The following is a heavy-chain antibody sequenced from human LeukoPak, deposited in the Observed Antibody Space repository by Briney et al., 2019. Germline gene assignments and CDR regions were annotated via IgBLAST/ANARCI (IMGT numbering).Heavy chain of an antibody. V-gene: IGHV3-74*01. CDR1: GFTLSSYW. CDR3: ARDLTGAVFDF. D-gene: IGHD1-26*01. J-gene: IGHJ4*02. CDR2: ITSDGSST. Sequence: GGSLRLSCEASGFTLSSYWMHWVRQAPGKGLVCVSRITSDGSSTSYADSVGGRFTISRDNAKNTVYLQMNSLRAEDTAVYYCARDLTGAVFDFWGQGTLVTASS.